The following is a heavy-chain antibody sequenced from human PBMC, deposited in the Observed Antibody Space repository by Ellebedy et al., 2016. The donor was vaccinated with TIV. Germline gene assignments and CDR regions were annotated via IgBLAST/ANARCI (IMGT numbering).Heavy chain of an antibody. V-gene: IGHV4-59*01. CDR2: IYYSGST. J-gene: IGHJ4*02. D-gene: IGHD6-19*01. Sequence: SETLSLTCTVSGGSTSNFYWSWIRQPPRKGLEWIGYIYYSGSTHYNPSLKSRVSISVDTSKNQFSLRLSSLTAADTAVYYCARQKAVAGTFIIDYWGQGTLVTVSS. CDR3: ARQKAVAGTFIIDY. CDR1: GGSTSNFY.